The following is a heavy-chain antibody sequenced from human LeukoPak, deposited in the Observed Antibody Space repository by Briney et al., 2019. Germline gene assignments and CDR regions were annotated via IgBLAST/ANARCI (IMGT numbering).Heavy chain of an antibody. CDR1: GGTFTNYA. CDR3: ARDRNREWELLNWFDP. V-gene: IGHV1-69*05. CDR2: IIPLFGSA. D-gene: IGHD1-26*01. Sequence: GASVKVSCKASGGTFTNYAINWVRQAPGQGLEWMGGIIPLFGSANYAEKFQGRVTITTDDSTTTAYMVVSSLRSDDTAVYYCARDRNREWELLNWFDPWGQGTLVTVSS. J-gene: IGHJ5*02.